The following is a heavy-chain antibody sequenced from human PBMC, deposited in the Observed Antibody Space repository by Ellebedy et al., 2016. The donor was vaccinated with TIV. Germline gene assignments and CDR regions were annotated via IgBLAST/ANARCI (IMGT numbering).Heavy chain of an antibody. Sequence: SETLSLXXAVYGGSFSGYYWSWIRQPPGKGLEWIGEINHSGSTNYNPSLKSRVTISVDTSKNQFSLKLSSVTAADTAVYYCRIAAAGTQNYYYYMDVWGKGTTVTVSS. CDR1: GGSFSGYY. CDR3: RIAAAGTQNYYYYMDV. CDR2: INHSGST. V-gene: IGHV4-34*01. D-gene: IGHD6-13*01. J-gene: IGHJ6*03.